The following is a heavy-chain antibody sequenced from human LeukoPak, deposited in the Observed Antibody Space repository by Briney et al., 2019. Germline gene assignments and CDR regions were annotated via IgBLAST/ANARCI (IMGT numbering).Heavy chain of an antibody. CDR1: GFTFSTFP. J-gene: IGHJ3*02. CDR3: VKALTDDAFDI. Sequence: GGSLRLSCSVSGFTFSTFPMHWVRQAPGKGLEYFSSISRNGDSTYYADSVKGRFTISRDNSKNTLYLQMSSLRPEHTAVYYCVKALTDDAFDICGQGTMVTASS. CDR2: ISRNGDST. V-gene: IGHV3-64D*06.